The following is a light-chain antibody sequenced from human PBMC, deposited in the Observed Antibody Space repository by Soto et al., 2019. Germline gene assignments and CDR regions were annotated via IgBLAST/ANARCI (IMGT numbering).Light chain of an antibody. CDR1: SSDVGGYNY. Sequence: VLTQPPSASGSPGQSVAISCTGTSSDVGGYNYVSWYQQHPGKAPKLMIYEVNKRPPGVPDRFSGSKSGNTASLTVSGLQAEDEADYYCSSYAGSSNVFGTGTKVTVL. CDR2: EVN. V-gene: IGLV2-8*01. CDR3: SSYAGSSNV. J-gene: IGLJ1*01.